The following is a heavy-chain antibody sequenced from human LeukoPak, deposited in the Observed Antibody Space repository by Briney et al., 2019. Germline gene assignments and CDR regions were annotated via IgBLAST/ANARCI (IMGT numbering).Heavy chain of an antibody. V-gene: IGHV1-18*01. D-gene: IGHD3-16*02. CDR2: ISAYNGNT. Sequence: GASVKVSCKASGYTFTSYGISWVRQAPGQGLEWMGWISAYNGNTSYAQKLQGRVTMTTDTSTSTAYMELRSLRSDDTAVYYCARGVITFGGVIVIREVGPFDIWGQGTMVTVSS. CDR3: ARGVITFGGVIVIREVGPFDI. J-gene: IGHJ3*02. CDR1: GYTFTSYG.